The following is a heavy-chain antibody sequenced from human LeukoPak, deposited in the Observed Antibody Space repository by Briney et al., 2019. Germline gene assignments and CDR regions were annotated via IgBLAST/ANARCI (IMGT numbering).Heavy chain of an antibody. CDR3: AKRSAESSGYFDA. CDR1: GITFTNYS. Sequence: PGGSLRLSCAASGITFTNYSMTWVRQAPGKGLEWVSAITGSGTFTDYADSVKGRFTISRDNSKNTLYLQMNSLRAEDTAIYYCAKRSAESSGYFDAWGQGTLVTVSS. D-gene: IGHD6-19*01. V-gene: IGHV3-23*01. CDR2: ITGSGTFT. J-gene: IGHJ4*02.